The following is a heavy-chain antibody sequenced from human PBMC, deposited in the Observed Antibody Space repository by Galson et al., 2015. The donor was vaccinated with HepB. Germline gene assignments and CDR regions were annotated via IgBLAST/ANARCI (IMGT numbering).Heavy chain of an antibody. D-gene: IGHD1-26*01. J-gene: IGHJ4*02. V-gene: IGHV4-39*01. CDR3: ARSLVGATAPFSY. Sequence: ETLSLTCTVSGGSISSSNYYWGWIRQPPGKGLEWIGTIYYSGSTYYNPSLKSRVTISVDTSKNQFSLKLSSVTAADTAVYYCARSLVGATAPFSYWGQGTLVTVSS. CDR1: GGSISSSNYY. CDR2: IYYSGST.